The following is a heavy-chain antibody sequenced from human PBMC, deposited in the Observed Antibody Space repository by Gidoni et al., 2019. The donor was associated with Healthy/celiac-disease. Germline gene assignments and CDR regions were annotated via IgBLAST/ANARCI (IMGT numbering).Heavy chain of an antibody. D-gene: IGHD6-19*01. CDR3: ERIRFTSSGWYGGDAFDI. Sequence: QVTLKESGPVLVKPTETLTLTCTVSGFSPSKASMGVSWIRHPPGKALEWLAHIFSKAEKSYSKSLKSRLTISKDTSKSQVVITMTNMDLVDTATYYCERIRFTSSGWYGGDAFDIWGQGTMVTVSS. CDR2: IFSKAEK. CDR1: GFSPSKASMG. V-gene: IGHV2-26*01. J-gene: IGHJ3*02.